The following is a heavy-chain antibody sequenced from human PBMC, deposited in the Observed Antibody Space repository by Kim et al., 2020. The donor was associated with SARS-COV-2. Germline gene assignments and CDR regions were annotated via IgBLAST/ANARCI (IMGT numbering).Heavy chain of an antibody. CDR2: IYSGGST. CDR1: GFTVSSNY. J-gene: IGHJ4*02. Sequence: GGSLRLSCAASGFTVSSNYMSWVRQAPGKGLEWVSVIYSGGSTYYADSVKGRFTISRDNSKNTLYLQMNSLRAEDTAVYYCARGGLGYYGSGSYFPLDYWGQGTLVTVSP. CDR3: ARGGLGYYGSGSYFPLDY. V-gene: IGHV3-53*01. D-gene: IGHD3-10*01.